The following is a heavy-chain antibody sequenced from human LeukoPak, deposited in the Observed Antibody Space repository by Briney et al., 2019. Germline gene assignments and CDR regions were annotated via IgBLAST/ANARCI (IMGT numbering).Heavy chain of an antibody. CDR1: GGTFSSYA. J-gene: IGHJ5*02. CDR3: ARDPRDSSGQNWFDP. Sequence: SVKVSCKASGGTFSSYAISWVRQAPGQGLERMGRIIPILGIANYAQKFQGRVTITADKSTSTAYMELSRLRSDDTAVYYCARDPRDSSGQNWFDPWGQGTLVTVSS. CDR2: IIPILGIA. D-gene: IGHD3-22*01. V-gene: IGHV1-69*04.